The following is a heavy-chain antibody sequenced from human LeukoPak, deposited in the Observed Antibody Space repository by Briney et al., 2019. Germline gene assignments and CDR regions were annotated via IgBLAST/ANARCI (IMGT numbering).Heavy chain of an antibody. CDR3: ARDPLDYGDYVGY. Sequence: GGSLRLSCAASGFTFSSYAMHWVRQAPGKGLEWVAVISYDGSNKYYADSVKGRFTISRDNSKNTLYLQMNRLRAEDTAVYYCARDPLDYGDYVGYWGQGTLVTVSS. V-gene: IGHV3-30-3*01. D-gene: IGHD4-17*01. J-gene: IGHJ4*02. CDR1: GFTFSSYA. CDR2: ISYDGSNK.